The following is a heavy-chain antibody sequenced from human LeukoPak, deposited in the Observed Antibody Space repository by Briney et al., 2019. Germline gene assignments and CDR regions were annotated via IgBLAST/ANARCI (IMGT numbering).Heavy chain of an antibody. D-gene: IGHD4-17*01. J-gene: IGHJ4*02. V-gene: IGHV1-2*02. CDR3: AREYGDYFDY. CDR1: GYTFTGYY. Sequence: SANVSCKASGYTFTGYYMHWVRQAPGHGREWMGWINPNSSGTNYAQKFQARVTMTRDTSISTAYLELSRLRSDDTAVYYCAREYGDYFDYWGQGTLVTVSS. CDR2: INPNSSGT.